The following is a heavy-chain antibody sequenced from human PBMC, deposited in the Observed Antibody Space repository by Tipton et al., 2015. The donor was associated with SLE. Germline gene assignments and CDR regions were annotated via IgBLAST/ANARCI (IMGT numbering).Heavy chain of an antibody. Sequence: SLRLSCAASGFTFSSYDMHWVRQASGKGLEWVSAIGTDGDTYYPDSVKGRFTISRENAKNSLYLQMNSLRAGDTAVYYCASWGVHDGSGFDIWGQGTMVTVSS. V-gene: IGHV3-13*01. CDR2: IGTDGDT. CDR3: ASWGVHDGSGFDI. J-gene: IGHJ3*02. CDR1: GFTFSSYD. D-gene: IGHD3-10*01.